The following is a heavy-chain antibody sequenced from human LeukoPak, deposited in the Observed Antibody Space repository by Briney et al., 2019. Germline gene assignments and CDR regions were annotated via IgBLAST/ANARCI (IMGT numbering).Heavy chain of an antibody. D-gene: IGHD3-22*01. CDR1: GFTFSSYA. Sequence: GGSLRLSCAASGFTFSSYAMSWVRQAPGKGLEWVSAISGSGGSTYYADSVKGRFTISRDTAKNTLYLQMNSLRAEDTAVYYCARGHHYYDSSAYYYWGQGTLVIVSS. V-gene: IGHV3-23*01. CDR3: ARGHHYYDSSAYYY. CDR2: ISGSGGST. J-gene: IGHJ4*02.